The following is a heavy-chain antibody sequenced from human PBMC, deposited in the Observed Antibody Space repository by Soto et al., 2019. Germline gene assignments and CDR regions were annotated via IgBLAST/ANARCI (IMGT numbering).Heavy chain of an antibody. V-gene: IGHV3-23*01. CDR3: AKDKIYGDYGFWYFDL. J-gene: IGHJ2*01. Sequence: EVQMLESGGGLVQPGGSLRLSCAASGFTFSRYAMSWVRQAPGKGLEWVSAISGSGGSTYYADSVKGRFTISRDNSKNTLYLQMNSLRAEDTAVYYCAKDKIYGDYGFWYFDLWGRGTLVTVSS. CDR1: GFTFSRYA. CDR2: ISGSGGST. D-gene: IGHD4-17*01.